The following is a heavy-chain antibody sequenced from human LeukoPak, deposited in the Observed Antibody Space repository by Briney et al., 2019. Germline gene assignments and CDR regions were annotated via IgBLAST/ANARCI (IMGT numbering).Heavy chain of an antibody. V-gene: IGHV4-61*02. D-gene: IGHD3-16*01. Sequence: SETLSLTCTVSGGSISSGSYYWSWIRQPAGKGLEWIGRIYTSGSTNYNPSLKSRVTISVDTSKNQLSLKLSSVTAADTAVYYCARERGDHDYWGQGTLVTVSS. CDR1: GGSISSGSYY. J-gene: IGHJ4*02. CDR3: ARERGDHDY. CDR2: IYTSGST.